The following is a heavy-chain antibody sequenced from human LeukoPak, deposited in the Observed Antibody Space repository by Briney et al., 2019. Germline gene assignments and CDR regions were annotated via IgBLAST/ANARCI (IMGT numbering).Heavy chain of an antibody. CDR3: ARHPIAVSDAFDI. CDR1: GFTFSSYA. CDR2: ISGSGGST. Sequence: GGSLRLSCAASGFTFSSYAMSWVRQAPGKWLEWVSAISGSGGSTYYADSVKGRFTISRDNSKNTLYLQMNSLRAEDTAVYYCARHPIAVSDAFDIWGQGTMVTVSS. V-gene: IGHV3-23*01. D-gene: IGHD6-19*01. J-gene: IGHJ3*02.